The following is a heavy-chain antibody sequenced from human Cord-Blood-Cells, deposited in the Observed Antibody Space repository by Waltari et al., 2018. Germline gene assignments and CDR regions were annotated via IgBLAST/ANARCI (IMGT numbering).Heavy chain of an antibody. D-gene: IGHD6-19*01. V-gene: IGHV1-2*02. CDR2: INPNSGGT. CDR3: ARDLGYSSGLEAVDV. Sequence: QVQLVQSGAEVTKPGASVTISCKASGYTFTGSSMHWVRQAPGQGLEWMGWINPNSGGTNYAQKVQGRVTMTRDTSISTAYMELSRLRSDDTAVYYWARDLGYSSGLEAVDVWGQGTMGTGSS. CDR1: GYTFTGSS. J-gene: IGHJ3*01.